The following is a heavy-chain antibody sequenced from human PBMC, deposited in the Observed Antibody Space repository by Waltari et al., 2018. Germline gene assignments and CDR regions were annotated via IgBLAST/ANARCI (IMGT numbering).Heavy chain of an antibody. J-gene: IGHJ1*01. CDR1: GCSCSSYA. CDR3: ANPLASAGLSPPP. CDR2: ISGSGGTT. V-gene: IGHV3-23*04. D-gene: IGHD6-13*01. Sequence: EVQLVESGGGVVQPGGALRRSCAASGCSCSSYAMSWVRQAPVKGVAWVSRISGSGGTTYYADSVKGRFTLSRAPSKNTLYLQMNSLRAEYTAVYYCANPLASAGLSPPPWGPGTLVTVSS.